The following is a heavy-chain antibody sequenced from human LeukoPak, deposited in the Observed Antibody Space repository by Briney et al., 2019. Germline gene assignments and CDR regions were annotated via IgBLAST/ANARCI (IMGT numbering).Heavy chain of an antibody. J-gene: IGHJ4*02. D-gene: IGHD3-22*01. CDR3: ARGIFYYYGSSGYYHFDY. V-gene: IGHV4-61*01. CDR2: IYYRGRT. CDR1: GVSVSSGSYY. Sequence: SDPLSLTCTVSGVSVSSGSYYWSWLRQPPGKTLEWFGHIYYRGRTNYNPSLKSRVTISVDPSRNQFSLKLTSVTAADTAVYYCARGIFYYYGSSGYYHFDYWGQGTLVTVSS.